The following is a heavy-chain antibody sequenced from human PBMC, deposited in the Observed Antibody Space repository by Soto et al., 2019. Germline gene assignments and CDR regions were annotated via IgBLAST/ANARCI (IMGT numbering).Heavy chain of an antibody. CDR1: GDSVSSNSAA. V-gene: IGHV6-1*01. CDR3: ARGFLKVGMDV. Sequence: SQTLSLTCAISGDSVSSNSAAWNWIRHSPSRGLEWLGRSYYRSKWYNDYPVSVKSRITINPDTSKNQFSLQLNSVTPEDTAVYYCARGFLKVGMDVWGQGTTVTVSS. D-gene: IGHD3-3*01. CDR2: SYYRSKWYN. J-gene: IGHJ6*02.